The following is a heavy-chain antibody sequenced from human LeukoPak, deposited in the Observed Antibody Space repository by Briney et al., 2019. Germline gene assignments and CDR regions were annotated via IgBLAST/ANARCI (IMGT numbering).Heavy chain of an antibody. Sequence: GGSLRLSCAASGFTFDDYAMHWVRQAPGKGLEWVSGISWNSGSIGYADSVKGRFTISRDNAKNSLYLQMSSLRAEDTALYYCAKDILQQLVYDAFDIWGQGTMVTVSS. CDR1: GFTFDDYA. D-gene: IGHD6-13*01. CDR2: ISWNSGSI. J-gene: IGHJ3*02. CDR3: AKDILQQLVYDAFDI. V-gene: IGHV3-9*01.